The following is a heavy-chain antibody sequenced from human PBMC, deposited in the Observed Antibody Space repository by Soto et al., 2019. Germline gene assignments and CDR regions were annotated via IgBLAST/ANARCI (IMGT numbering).Heavy chain of an antibody. V-gene: IGHV2-5*02. CDR1: GFSLSTSGVG. D-gene: IGHD6-19*01. Sequence: QITLKESGPTLVKPTQPLTLTCTFSGFSLSTSGVGVGWIRQPPGKALEWLALIYCDDDKRYSPSLKSRLTSTKDTSKNQVVLTMTNMDPVDTDTYFCAHQGSGWYYLRALPRVYFDYWGQGTLVTVSS. CDR3: AHQGSGWYYLRALPRVYFDY. CDR2: IYCDDDK. J-gene: IGHJ4*02.